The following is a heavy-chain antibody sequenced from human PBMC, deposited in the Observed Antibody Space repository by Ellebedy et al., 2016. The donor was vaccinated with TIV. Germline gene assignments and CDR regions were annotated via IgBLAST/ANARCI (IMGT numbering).Heavy chain of an antibody. D-gene: IGHD4-17*01. CDR3: ARATVTRYYYYYYGMDV. CDR2: INAGNGNT. CDR1: GHTFTSYA. Sequence: AASVKVSCKASGHTFTSYAMHWVRQAPGQRLEWMGWINAGNGNTKYSQKFQGRVTITRDTSASTAYMELSSLRSEDTAVYYCARATVTRYYYYYYGMDVWGQGTTVTVSS. J-gene: IGHJ6*02. V-gene: IGHV1-3*01.